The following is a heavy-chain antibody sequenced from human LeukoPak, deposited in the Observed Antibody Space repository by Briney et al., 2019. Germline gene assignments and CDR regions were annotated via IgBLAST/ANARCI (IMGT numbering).Heavy chain of an antibody. V-gene: IGHV2-70*20. CDR1: GFSLSISGMC. CDR3: ARSFAYGSGGYSLDY. Sequence: SGPTLVNPTQTLTLTCTLSGFSLSISGMCVSWVRQPPGKALEWLGHIDWEDDKYYNTSLKTRLTISKDTSKNQVVLTMTNVDAVDTATYYCARSFAYGSGGYSLDYWGQGTLVTVSS. J-gene: IGHJ4*02. CDR2: IDWEDDK. D-gene: IGHD3-10*01.